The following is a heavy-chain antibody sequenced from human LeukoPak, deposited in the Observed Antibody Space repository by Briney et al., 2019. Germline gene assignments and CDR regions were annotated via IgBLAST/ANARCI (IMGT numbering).Heavy chain of an antibody. D-gene: IGHD3-22*01. CDR2: IHTSGIT. J-gene: IGHJ4*02. CDR3: ARDRYYYDTSGYYYILDY. CDR1: GGSFSGYY. V-gene: IGHV4-4*07. Sequence: SETLSLTCAVYGGSFSGYYWSWIRQPAGKGLEWIGRIHTSGITNYNPSLKSRVTMSGDTSKNEFSLKLSSVTAADTAVYYCARDRYYYDTSGYYYILDYWGQGTLVTVSS.